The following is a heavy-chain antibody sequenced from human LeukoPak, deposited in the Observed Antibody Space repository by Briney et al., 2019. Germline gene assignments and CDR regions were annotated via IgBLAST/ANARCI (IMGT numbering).Heavy chain of an antibody. D-gene: IGHD3-9*01. CDR1: GLTFSSYS. J-gene: IGHJ4*02. Sequence: GGSLRLSCAASGLTFSSYSMNWVRQAPGKGLEWVSSISSSSSYIYYADSVKGRFTISRDNAKNSLYLQMNSLRAEDTAVYYCARDDILTLRYYFDYWGQGTLVTVSS. CDR2: ISSSSSYI. CDR3: ARDDILTLRYYFDY. V-gene: IGHV3-21*01.